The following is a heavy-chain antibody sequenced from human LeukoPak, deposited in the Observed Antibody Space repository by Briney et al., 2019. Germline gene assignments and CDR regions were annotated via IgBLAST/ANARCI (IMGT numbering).Heavy chain of an antibody. CDR1: GYTLTELS. CDR2: FDPEDGET. J-gene: IGHJ4*02. CDR3: ARGEKWRGVALRFLQWLFSLDY. V-gene: IGHV1-24*01. D-gene: IGHD3-3*01. Sequence: ASVKVSCKVSGYTLTELSMHWVRQAPGKGLEWLGGFDPEDGETIYAQKFQGRVTMTEDTSTDTAYMELSSLRAEDTAVYYCARGEKWRGVALRFLQWLFSLDYWGQGALVTVSS.